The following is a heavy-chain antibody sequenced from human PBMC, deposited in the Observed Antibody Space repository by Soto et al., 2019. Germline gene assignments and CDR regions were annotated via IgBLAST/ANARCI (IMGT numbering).Heavy chain of an antibody. J-gene: IGHJ5*02. CDR2: INAHSGGT. V-gene: IGHV1-2*02. CDR1: GFSFTGYY. D-gene: IGHD6-6*01. Sequence: ASVKVACKASGFSFTGYYIHWLRQAPGQGLEWMGWINAHSGGTEYAQKFQGRVTLTRDTSIATAYLTLTSLTSDDTALYYCAKDLTRQLAYWLDPWGQGTQVT. CDR3: AKDLTRQLAYWLDP.